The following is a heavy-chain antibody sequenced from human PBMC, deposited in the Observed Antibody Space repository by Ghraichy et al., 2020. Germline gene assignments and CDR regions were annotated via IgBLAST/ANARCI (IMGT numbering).Heavy chain of an antibody. CDR1: GGSISSYY. D-gene: IGHD3-3*01. Sequence: SETLSLTCTVSGGSISSYYWSWIRQPPGKRLEWIGYIYYSGSTNYNPSLKSRVTISVDTSKNQFSLKLSSVTAADTAVYYCARDRYYDFWSGFSPYGFDPWGQGTLVTVSS. J-gene: IGHJ5*02. V-gene: IGHV4-59*01. CDR2: IYYSGST. CDR3: ARDRYYDFWSGFSPYGFDP.